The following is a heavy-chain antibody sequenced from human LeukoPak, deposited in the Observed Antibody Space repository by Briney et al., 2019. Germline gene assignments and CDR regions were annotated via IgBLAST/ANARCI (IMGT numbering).Heavy chain of an antibody. CDR1: GFTFSSYA. CDR2: ISYDGSNK. J-gene: IGHJ4*02. CDR3: AKDIAAYCGGDCYEPNY. V-gene: IGHV3-30-3*01. Sequence: GGSLRLSCAASGFTFSSYAMHWVRQAPGKGLEWVAVISYDGSNKYYADSVKGRFTISRDNSKNTLYLQMNSLRAEDTAVYYCAKDIAAYCGGDCYEPNYWGQGTLVTVSS. D-gene: IGHD2-21*02.